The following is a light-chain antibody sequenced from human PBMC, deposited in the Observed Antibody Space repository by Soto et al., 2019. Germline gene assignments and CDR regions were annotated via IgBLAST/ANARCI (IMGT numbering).Light chain of an antibody. V-gene: IGKV3-20*01. CDR1: QSVSSNN. J-gene: IGKJ3*01. CDR2: GAS. CDR3: QQYCRSPFT. Sequence: EIVLTQSPGTLSLSPGERATLSCRASQSVSSNNLAWYQQRPGQAPRVVIYGASTRATGIPERFSGSGSGTDFTLTISRLEPADFAVYYCQQYCRSPFTFGPGTKVDIK.